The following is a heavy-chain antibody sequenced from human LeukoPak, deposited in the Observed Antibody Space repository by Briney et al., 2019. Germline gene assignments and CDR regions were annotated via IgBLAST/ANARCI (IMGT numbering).Heavy chain of an antibody. V-gene: IGHV3-9*01. J-gene: IGHJ4*02. CDR1: GFTFDDYA. Sequence: GGSLRLSCAASGFTFDDYAMHWVRQAPGKGLEWVSGISWNSGSIGYADSVKGRFTISRDNAKNSLYLQMNSLRAEDTALYYCAKTPATVVTGLPYYFDYWGQGTLVTVSS. CDR2: ISWNSGSI. CDR3: AKTPATVVTGLPYYFDY. D-gene: IGHD4-23*01.